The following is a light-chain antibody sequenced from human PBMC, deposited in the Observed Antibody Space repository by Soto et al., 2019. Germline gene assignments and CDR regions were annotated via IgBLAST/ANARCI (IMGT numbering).Light chain of an antibody. J-gene: IGKJ1*01. CDR1: QGIGTY. Sequence: IQLTQSPSSLSSSLGDRVTVTWGASQGIGTYLVWYQQKSGKAPRVLIYASSTLQPGVPSRFSGSVSGTDCSITISSLHNEDGATYDCQQVDSYPRTFGQGTKVDIK. CDR3: QQVDSYPRT. V-gene: IGKV1-9*01. CDR2: ASS.